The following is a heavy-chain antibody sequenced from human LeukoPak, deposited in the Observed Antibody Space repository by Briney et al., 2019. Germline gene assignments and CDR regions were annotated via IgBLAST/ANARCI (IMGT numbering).Heavy chain of an antibody. CDR1: GFTFSSYA. CDR3: ARACERYGDYEDY. CDR2: ISYDGSNK. J-gene: IGHJ4*02. D-gene: IGHD4-17*01. Sequence: PGGSLRLSCAASGFTFSSYAMHWVRQAPGKGLEWVAVISYDGSNKYYADSVKGRFTISRDNSKNTLYLQMNSLRAEDTAVYYCARACERYGDYEDYWGQGTLVTVSS. V-gene: IGHV3-30-3*01.